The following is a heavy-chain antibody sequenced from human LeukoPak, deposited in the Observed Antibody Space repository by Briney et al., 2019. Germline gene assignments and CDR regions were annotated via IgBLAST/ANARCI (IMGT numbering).Heavy chain of an antibody. J-gene: IGHJ4*02. CDR3: AKGTNIVVATVDY. V-gene: IGHV3-30*02. CDR1: GFTFSSYG. D-gene: IGHD2-2*01. Sequence: PGGSLRLSCAASGFTFSSYGMHWVRQAPGKGLEWVAFIRYDGSNKYYADSVKGRFTISRDNSKNTLYLQMNSLRAEDTAVYYCAKGTNIVVATVDYWGQGTLVTVSS. CDR2: IRYDGSNK.